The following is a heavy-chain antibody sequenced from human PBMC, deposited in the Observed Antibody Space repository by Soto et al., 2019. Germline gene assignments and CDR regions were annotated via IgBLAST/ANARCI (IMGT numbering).Heavy chain of an antibody. V-gene: IGHV3-33*01. J-gene: IGHJ6*02. CDR3: ASDLVGASDSYGLDV. D-gene: IGHD1-26*01. CDR2: IWHDGNNK. Sequence: QVQLVESGGGVVQPARSLRLSCAASGFTFSNYGMHWVRQAPGKGLEWVAIIWHDGNNKYYADSVRGRFIISRDNSKNRLYLQMNSLRAEDTAVYYCASDLVGASDSYGLDVWGQGTPVTVSS. CDR1: GFTFSNYG.